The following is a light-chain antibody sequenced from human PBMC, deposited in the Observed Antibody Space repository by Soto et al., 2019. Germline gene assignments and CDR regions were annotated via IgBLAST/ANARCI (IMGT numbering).Light chain of an antibody. J-gene: IGKJ4*01. CDR3: QKYNSAPLT. V-gene: IGKV1-27*01. CDR2: AAS. Sequence: DIQMTQSPSSQSASVGDRVTITCRARQGVSNYLAWYQQKPGKVPQLLIYAASTLQSGVPPRFSSSGYGTAFTLTISSLQPEDVATYFCQKYNSAPLTFGGGTRVEIK. CDR1: QGVSNY.